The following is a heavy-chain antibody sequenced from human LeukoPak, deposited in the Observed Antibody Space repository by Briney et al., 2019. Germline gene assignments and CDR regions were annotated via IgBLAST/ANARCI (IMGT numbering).Heavy chain of an antibody. J-gene: IGHJ4*02. CDR3: GSDIAAAGRGFVDY. CDR2: IIPIFGTA. D-gene: IGHD6-13*01. V-gene: IGHV1-69*13. Sequence: SVKVSCKASGGTFSSYAISWVRQAPGQGLEWMGGIIPIFGTANYAQKFQGRVTITADESTSTAYMELSSLRSEDTAVYYCGSDIAAAGRGFVDYWGQGTLVTVSS. CDR1: GGTFSSYA.